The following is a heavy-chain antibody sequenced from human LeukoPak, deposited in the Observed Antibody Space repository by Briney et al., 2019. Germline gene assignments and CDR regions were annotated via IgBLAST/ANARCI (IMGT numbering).Heavy chain of an antibody. CDR2: IYYSGST. CDR3: ARGARIAAANDAFDI. CDR1: GGSISSYY. J-gene: IGHJ3*02. V-gene: IGHV4-59*01. Sequence: SETLSLTCTVSGGSISSYYWSWIRQPPRKGLGWIGYIYYSGSTNYNPSLKSRVTVSVDTSKNQFSLKLSSVTAADTAVYYCARGARIAAANDAFDIWGQGTMVTVSS. D-gene: IGHD6-13*01.